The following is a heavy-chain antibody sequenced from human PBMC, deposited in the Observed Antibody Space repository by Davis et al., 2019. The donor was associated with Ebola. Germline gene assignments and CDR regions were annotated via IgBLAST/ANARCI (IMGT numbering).Heavy chain of an antibody. CDR1: GFTFSNYG. J-gene: IGHJ4*02. D-gene: IGHD6-19*01. V-gene: IGHV3-23*01. CDR3: AKDRFRFSSGALDY. CDR2: ISGSGGST. Sequence: GESLKISCAASGFTFSNYGMSWVRQAPGKGLEWVSAISGSGGSTYYADSVKGRFTISRDNSKNTLYLQMNSLRAEDTAVYYCAKDRFRFSSGALDYWGQGTLVTVSS.